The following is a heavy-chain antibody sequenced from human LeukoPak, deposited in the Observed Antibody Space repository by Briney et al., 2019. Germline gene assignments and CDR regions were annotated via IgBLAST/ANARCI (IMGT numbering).Heavy chain of an antibody. J-gene: IGHJ3*01. CDR1: GGSISSYY. CDR3: ARTKPLDPFDF. Sequence: SEALSLTCTVSGGSISSYYWSWIRRPPGKGLEWIGYIYYSGNTYYNPSLKRRVTISVDKSKKQFSLKVNSVTAADTAVYYCARTKPLDPFDFWGQGTLVTVSS. V-gene: IGHV4-59*01. CDR2: IYYSGNT.